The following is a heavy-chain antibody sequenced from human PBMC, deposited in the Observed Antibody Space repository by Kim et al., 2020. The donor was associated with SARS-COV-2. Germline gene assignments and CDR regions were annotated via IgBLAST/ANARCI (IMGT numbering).Heavy chain of an antibody. CDR3: ARDGSSRIAAY. D-gene: IGHD6-6*01. Sequence: GGSLRLSCAASGFTFSNSWMSWVRQAPGKGLEWVANIKQDGSEQYYVDSVKGRFTISRDNAKNSLYLQMNSLRAEDTAVYYCARDGSSRIAAYWGQGTLVTVSS. CDR1: GFTFSNSW. J-gene: IGHJ4*02. CDR2: IKQDGSEQ. V-gene: IGHV3-7*01.